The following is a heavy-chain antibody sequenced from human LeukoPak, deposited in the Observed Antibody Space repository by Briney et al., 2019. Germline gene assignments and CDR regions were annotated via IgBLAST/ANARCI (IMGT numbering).Heavy chain of an antibody. V-gene: IGHV3-15*01. CDR2: IKSKTDGGTA. CDR1: GLTFSNAW. D-gene: IGHD1-14*01. Sequence: GGSLRLSCAASGLTFSNAWMSWVRQAPGKGLEWGGRIKSKTDGGTADYAAPVKGRFTILRDDSKNTLYLQMNSLKTADTAVYYCATPGTANGYGTYFEYWGQGTLVTVSS. CDR3: ATPGTANGYGTYFEY. J-gene: IGHJ4*02.